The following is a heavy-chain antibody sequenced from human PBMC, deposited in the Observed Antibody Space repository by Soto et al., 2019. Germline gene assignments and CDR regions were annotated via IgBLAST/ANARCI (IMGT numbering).Heavy chain of an antibody. D-gene: IGHD3-3*01. J-gene: IGHJ6*02. CDR3: AKTHYDFVLKPYGMDV. CDR2: ISYDGSNK. CDR1: GFTFSSYG. Sequence: GGSLRLSCAASGFTFSSYGMHWVRQAPGKGLEWVAVISYDGSNKYYADSVKGRFTISRDNSKNTLYLQMNSLRAEDTAVYYCAKTHYDFVLKPYGMDVWGQGTTVTVSS. V-gene: IGHV3-30*18.